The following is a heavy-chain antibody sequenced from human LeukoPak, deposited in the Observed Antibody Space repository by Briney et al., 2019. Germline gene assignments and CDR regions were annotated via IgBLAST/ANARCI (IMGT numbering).Heavy chain of an antibody. CDR1: GGSISSSSYY. Sequence: TSETLSLTCTVSGGSISSSSYYWGWIRQPPGKGLEWIGSIYYSGSTYYNPSLKSRVTISVDTSKNQFSLKLSSVTAADTAVYYCARVTLHSSSSEFDYWGQGTLVTVSS. D-gene: IGHD6-6*01. V-gene: IGHV4-39*07. CDR2: IYYSGST. CDR3: ARVTLHSSSSEFDY. J-gene: IGHJ4*02.